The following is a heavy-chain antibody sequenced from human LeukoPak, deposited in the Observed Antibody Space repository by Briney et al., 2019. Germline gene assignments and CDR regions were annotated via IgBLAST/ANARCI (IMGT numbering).Heavy chain of an antibody. J-gene: IGHJ4*02. D-gene: IGHD6-19*01. CDR3: ARDATVAVAVPFDY. V-gene: IGHV1-69*04. CDR2: IIPILVIA. CDR1: GGTFSSYA. Sequence: SVKVSCKDSGGTFSSYAISWVRQAPGQGLERMGRIIPILVIANYSQKLQGRVTITADKSTSTAYMELSSLRSEDTAVYYCARDATVAVAVPFDYWGQGTLVTVSS.